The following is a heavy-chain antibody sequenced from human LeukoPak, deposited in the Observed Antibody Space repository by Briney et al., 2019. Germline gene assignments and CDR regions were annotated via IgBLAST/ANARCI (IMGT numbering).Heavy chain of an antibody. V-gene: IGHV1-2*02. Sequence: ASVKVSCKVSGYSLSDFAVHWVRQAPGKGLEWMGWINPNSGDTNYAQKFQGRVTMTRDTSISTAYMELSGLTSDDTAVYYCTRVAGSSGWYVLWGQGTLVTVSS. D-gene: IGHD6-19*01. CDR2: INPNSGDT. CDR3: TRVAGSSGWYVL. CDR1: GYSLSDFA. J-gene: IGHJ4*02.